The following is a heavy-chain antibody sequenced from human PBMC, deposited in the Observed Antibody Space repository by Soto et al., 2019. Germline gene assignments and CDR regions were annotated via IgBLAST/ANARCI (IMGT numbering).Heavy chain of an antibody. V-gene: IGHV3-7*04. Sequence: EVQLVESGGGLVQPGGSLRLSCAASEFTFSSYWMNCVRQAPGKGLEWVANIKEDGREKYYVDSVKGRLTISRDNAKNSLYLQINSPRGGVTAVYYCPRDLGAPGRRSAVGNWYHYGMDVWGQGATVTVS. CDR1: EFTFSSYW. J-gene: IGHJ6*02. CDR2: IKEDGREK. CDR3: PRDLGAPGRRSAVGNWYHYGMDV. D-gene: IGHD1-20*01.